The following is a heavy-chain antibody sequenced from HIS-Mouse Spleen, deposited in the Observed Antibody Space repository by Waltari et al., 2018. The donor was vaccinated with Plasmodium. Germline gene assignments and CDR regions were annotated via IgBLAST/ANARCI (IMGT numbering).Heavy chain of an antibody. V-gene: IGHV3-7*01. D-gene: IGHD6-13*01. CDR3: ASSWYWYFDL. Sequence: EVQLVESGGGLVQPGGSLRFSCEASGFTFSSYWMSWVRQVPGKGLGWVANIKQDGSEKYYVDSVKGRFTISRDNAKNSLYLQRNSLRAEDTAVYYCASSWYWYFDLWGRGTLVTVSS. CDR2: IKQDGSEK. CDR1: GFTFSSYW. J-gene: IGHJ2*01.